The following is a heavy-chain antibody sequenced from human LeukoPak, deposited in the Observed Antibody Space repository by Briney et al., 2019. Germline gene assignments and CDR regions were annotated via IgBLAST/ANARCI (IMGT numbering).Heavy chain of an antibody. J-gene: IGHJ5*02. CDR1: GGSLSSYY. CDR3: ARDRYSSSKGWFDP. V-gene: IGHV4-59*01. D-gene: IGHD6-13*01. CDR2: IYYSGST. Sequence: SETLSLTCTVSGGSLSSYYWSWIRQPPGKGLEWVGYIYYSGSTNYNPSLKSRVTISVDTSKSQFSLKLSSVTAADTAVYYCARDRYSSSKGWFDPWGQGTLVTVSS.